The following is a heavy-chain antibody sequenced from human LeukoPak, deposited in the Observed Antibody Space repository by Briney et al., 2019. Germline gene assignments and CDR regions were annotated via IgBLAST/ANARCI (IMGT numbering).Heavy chain of an antibody. J-gene: IGHJ4*02. CDR1: GFTFSSYW. Sequence: PGGSLRLSCAACGFTFSSYWMSWVRQAPGKGLEWVANIKQDGSEKYYVDSVKGRFTISRDNAKNSLYLQMNSLRAEDTAVYYCARDSRGAFDYWGQGTLVTVSS. CDR2: IKQDGSEK. V-gene: IGHV3-7*01. CDR3: ARDSRGAFDY. D-gene: IGHD3-10*01.